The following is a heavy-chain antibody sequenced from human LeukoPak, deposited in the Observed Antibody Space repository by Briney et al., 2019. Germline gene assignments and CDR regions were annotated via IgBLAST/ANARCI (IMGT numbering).Heavy chain of an antibody. V-gene: IGHV3-23*01. CDR2: ISGSGGST. D-gene: IGHD6-19*01. J-gene: IGHJ6*03. Sequence: GGSLRLSCAASGFTFSSYGMSWVRQAPGKGLEWVSAISGSGGSTYYADSVKGRFTISRDNSKNTLYLQMNSLRAEDTAVYCCAKEALIEQWLVYYYYYYMDVWGKGTTVTIS. CDR1: GFTFSSYG. CDR3: AKEALIEQWLVYYYYYYMDV.